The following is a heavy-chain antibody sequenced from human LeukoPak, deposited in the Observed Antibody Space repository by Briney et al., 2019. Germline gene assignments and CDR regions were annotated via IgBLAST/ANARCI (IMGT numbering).Heavy chain of an antibody. CDR1: GFTFNNYG. CDR2: ISYDGRDK. D-gene: IGHD6-13*01. J-gene: IGHJ4*02. Sequence: PGKSLRLSCAASGFTFNNYGMHWVRQAPGKGLEWVAVISYDGRDKHYPDSVKGRFTISRDNSKNTLYLQMNSLRAEDTAVYYCAKSSREGYSSSWYPPSDYWGQGTLVTVSS. CDR3: AKSSREGYSSSWYPPSDY. V-gene: IGHV3-30*18.